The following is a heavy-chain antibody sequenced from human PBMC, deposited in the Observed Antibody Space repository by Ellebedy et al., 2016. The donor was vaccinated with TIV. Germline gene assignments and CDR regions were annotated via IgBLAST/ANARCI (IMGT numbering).Heavy chain of an antibody. CDR2: IDPSDSYA. Sequence: PGGSLRLSCKASAYSFTSYWLTWVRQMPGKGLEWMGRIDPSDSYAIYSPSFQGHVTISTDKSVSTAYLQWSSLKASDTAMYYCAKLSSGNYGYYYGMDAWGQGTTVTVSS. J-gene: IGHJ6*02. V-gene: IGHV5-10-1*01. CDR1: AYSFTSYW. D-gene: IGHD1-26*01. CDR3: AKLSSGNYGYYYGMDA.